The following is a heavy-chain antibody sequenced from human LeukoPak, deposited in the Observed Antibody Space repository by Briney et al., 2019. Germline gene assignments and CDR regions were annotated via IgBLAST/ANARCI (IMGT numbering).Heavy chain of an antibody. CDR3: ARDPRWGSGYYLDY. V-gene: IGHV4-4*02. D-gene: IGHD3-3*01. CDR1: GGSISSSNW. CDR2: IYHSGST. Sequence: SETLSLTCAVSGGSISSSNWWSWVRQPPGKGLEWIGEIYHSGSTNYNPSLKSRVTISVDKSKNQFSLKLSSVTAADTAVYYCARDPRWGSGYYLDYWGQGTLVTVSS. J-gene: IGHJ4*02.